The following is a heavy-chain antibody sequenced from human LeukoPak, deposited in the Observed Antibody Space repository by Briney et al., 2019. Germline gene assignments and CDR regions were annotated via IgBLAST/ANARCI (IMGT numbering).Heavy chain of an antibody. CDR3: ARESDGSSSDFDY. V-gene: IGHV4-4*02. J-gene: IGHJ4*02. Sequence: PSETLSLTCAVSGGSISSSNWWSWVRQPPGKGLEWIGEIYHSGSTNYNPSLKSRVTISVDKSKNQFSLKLSSVTAADTAVYYCARESDGSSSDFDYWGQGTLVTVSS. CDR1: GGSISSSNW. D-gene: IGHD6-13*01. CDR2: IYHSGST.